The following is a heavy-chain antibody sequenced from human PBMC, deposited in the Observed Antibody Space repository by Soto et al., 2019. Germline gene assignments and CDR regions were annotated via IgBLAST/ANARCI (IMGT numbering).Heavy chain of an antibody. J-gene: IGHJ4*02. CDR3: TTGIPVPAAPSVDY. CDR2: IKSKTDGGTT. D-gene: IGHD2-2*01. Sequence: GGSLRLSCAASGFTFSNAWMSWVRQAPGKGLEWVGRIKSKTDGGTTDYAAPVKGRFTISRDDSKNTLYLQMNSLKTEDTAVYYCTTGIPVPAAPSVDYWGQGTLVTVSS. CDR1: GFTFSNAW. V-gene: IGHV3-15*01.